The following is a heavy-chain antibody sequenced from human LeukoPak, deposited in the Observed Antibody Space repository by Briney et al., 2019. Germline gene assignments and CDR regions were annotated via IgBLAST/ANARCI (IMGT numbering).Heavy chain of an antibody. Sequence: GGSLRLSCAASGFTFSSYWMSWVRQAPGKGLEWVANIKQDGSEKYYVDSVKGRFTISRDNAKNSLYLQMNSLRAEDTAVYYCARLGGSGRNYYYYMDVWGKGTTVTVSS. CDR3: ARLGGSGRNYYYYMDV. V-gene: IGHV3-7*01. J-gene: IGHJ6*03. D-gene: IGHD6-25*01. CDR1: GFTFSSYW. CDR2: IKQDGSEK.